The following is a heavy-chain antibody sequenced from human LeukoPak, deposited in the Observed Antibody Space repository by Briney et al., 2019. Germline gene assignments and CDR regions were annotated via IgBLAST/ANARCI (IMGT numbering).Heavy chain of an antibody. D-gene: IGHD1-1*01. V-gene: IGHV3-30-3*01. J-gene: IGHJ4*02. CDR1: GFTFSSYP. CDR3: ARSVKMERCLDY. CDR2: ISYDGSNK. Sequence: PGGSLRLSCAASGFTFSSYPMHWVRQAPDKGLEWVAVISYDGSNKYYADSVKGRFTISRDNSKNTLYLQMNSLRAEDTAMYYCARSVKMERCLDYWGQGTLVTVSS.